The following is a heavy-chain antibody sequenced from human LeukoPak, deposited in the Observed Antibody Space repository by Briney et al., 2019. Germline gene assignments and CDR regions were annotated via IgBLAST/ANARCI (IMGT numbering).Heavy chain of an antibody. V-gene: IGHV3-23*01. J-gene: IGHJ4*02. D-gene: IGHD3-22*01. CDR3: AKDRGRYYDSSGHYWGYYFDP. CDR2: ISGSGGST. Sequence: GGSLRLSCAASGFTFSSYAMSWVRQAPGKGLEWVSAISGSGGSTYYADSVRGRFTISRDNSKNTLYLQMNSLRAEDTAVYYCAKDRGRYYDSSGHYWGYYFDPWGQGILVTVST. CDR1: GFTFSSYA.